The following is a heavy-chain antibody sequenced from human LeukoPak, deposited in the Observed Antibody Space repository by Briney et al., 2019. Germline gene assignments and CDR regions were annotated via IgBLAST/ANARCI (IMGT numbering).Heavy chain of an antibody. D-gene: IGHD4-23*01. J-gene: IGHJ2*01. CDR3: ASPLLETGGNVHFGL. CDR2: IKPVGSEK. Sequence: GGSRRLSCAASAFTSCRYWMTWVRPAPGKGLGWVANIKPVGSEKSYVDSVKGRFSISRDNAKKSLYLETNSLRAEDTAVYYCASPLLETGGNVHFGLWGRGTLVTVSS. V-gene: IGHV3-7*05. CDR1: AFTSCRYW.